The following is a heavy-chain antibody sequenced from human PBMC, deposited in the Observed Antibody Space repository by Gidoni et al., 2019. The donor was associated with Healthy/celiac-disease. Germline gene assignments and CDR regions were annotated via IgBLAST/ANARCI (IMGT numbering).Heavy chain of an antibody. CDR2: IYHSGST. J-gene: IGHJ4*02. CDR1: GGSISSGGYS. CDR3: ARGGITMVRGVTN. Sequence: QLQLQESGSGLVKPSQTLSLTCAVSGGSISSGGYSWSWIRQPPGKGLEWIGYIYHSGSTYYNPSLKSRVTISVDRSKNQFSLKLSSVTAADSAVYYCARGGITMVRGVTNWGQGTLVTVSS. D-gene: IGHD3-10*01. V-gene: IGHV4-30-2*01.